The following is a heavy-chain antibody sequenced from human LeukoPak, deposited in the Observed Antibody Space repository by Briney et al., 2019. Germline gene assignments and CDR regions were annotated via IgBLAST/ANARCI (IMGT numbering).Heavy chain of an antibody. CDR1: GGSISSGGYS. J-gene: IGHJ4*02. V-gene: IGHV4-30-2*01. CDR2: IYHSGST. CDR3: ARGSIATDY. D-gene: IGHD1-26*01. Sequence: SQTLSLTCAVSGGSISSGGYSWSWIRQPPGKGLEWIGYIYHSGSTYYNPSLKSRVTISVDTSKNQFSLKLSSVTAADTAVYYCARGSIATDYWGQGTLVTVSS.